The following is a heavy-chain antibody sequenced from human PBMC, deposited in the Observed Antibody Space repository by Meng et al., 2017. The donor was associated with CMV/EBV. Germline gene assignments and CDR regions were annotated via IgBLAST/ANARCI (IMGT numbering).Heavy chain of an antibody. CDR3: ARTSGPYDFWSGYRPYYFDY. D-gene: IGHD3-3*01. J-gene: IGHJ4*02. CDR1: GGSISSYY. CDR2: IYYSGST. V-gene: IGHV4-59*01. Sequence: QGQLKGPAPGLVNPSETLSLTCTVSGGSISSYYWSWIRQPPGKGLEWIGYIYYSGSTNYNPSLKSRVTISVDTSKNQFSLKLSSVTAADTAVYYCARTSGPYDFWSGYRPYYFDYWGQGTLVTVSS.